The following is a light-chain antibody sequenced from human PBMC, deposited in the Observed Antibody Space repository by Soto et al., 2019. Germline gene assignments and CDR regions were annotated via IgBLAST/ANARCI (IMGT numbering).Light chain of an antibody. CDR2: EVT. V-gene: IGLV2-14*01. Sequence: QSVLTQPASVSGSLGQSITMSCTGTSTDVGGYNFVSWYQQHPDKAPKLLIYEVTNRPSGVSNRFSGSKSGNTASLTISGLQAEDEADYYCQSYDSSLSGNYVFGTGTKVTVL. CDR1: STDVGGYNF. J-gene: IGLJ1*01. CDR3: QSYDSSLSGNYV.